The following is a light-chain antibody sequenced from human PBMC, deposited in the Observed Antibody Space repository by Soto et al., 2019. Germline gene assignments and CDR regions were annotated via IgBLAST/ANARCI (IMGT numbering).Light chain of an antibody. Sequence: QSVLTQPASVSGSPGQSITISCTGTSSDVGGYNYVSWYQLHPGKAPKLMIFEVSNRPSGVSTRFSGSRSGNTASLTISGLQAEDEADYYCSSYTSSSTLYVFGTGTKLTVL. CDR1: SSDVGGYNY. V-gene: IGLV2-14*01. CDR3: SSYTSSSTLYV. CDR2: EVS. J-gene: IGLJ1*01.